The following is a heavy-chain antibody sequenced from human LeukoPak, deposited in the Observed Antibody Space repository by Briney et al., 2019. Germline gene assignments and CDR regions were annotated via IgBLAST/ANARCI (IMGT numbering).Heavy chain of an antibody. CDR1: GYSISSGYY. Sequence: SETLSLTCTVSGYSISSGYYWGWLRQPPGTGLEWLGSIYHSGSTYYNPSLKSRVTISVDTSKNQFSLKLSSVTAADTAVYYCARVKVVSGYYPKYYFDYWGQGTLVTVSS. CDR2: IYHSGST. J-gene: IGHJ4*02. V-gene: IGHV4-38-2*02. CDR3: ARVKVVSGYYPKYYFDY. D-gene: IGHD3-22*01.